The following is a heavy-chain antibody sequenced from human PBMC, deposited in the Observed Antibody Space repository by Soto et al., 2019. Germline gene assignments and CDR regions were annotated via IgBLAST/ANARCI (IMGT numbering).Heavy chain of an antibody. CDR1: GGSISSGGYS. CDR2: IYHSGSI. J-gene: IGHJ5*02. Sequence: SETLSLTCAVSGGSISSGGYSWSWIRQPPGKGLEWIGYIYHSGSIYYSPSLKSRVTISVDTSKNQFSLKLSSVTAADTAVYYCARRERAAGTDWWFDPWGQGTLVTVSS. D-gene: IGHD6-13*01. CDR3: ARRERAAGTDWWFDP. V-gene: IGHV4-30-2*01.